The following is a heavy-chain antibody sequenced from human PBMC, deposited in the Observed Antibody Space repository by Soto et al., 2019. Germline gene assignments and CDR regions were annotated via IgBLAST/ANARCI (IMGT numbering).Heavy chain of an antibody. V-gene: IGHV3-30-3*01. D-gene: IGHD3-3*01. CDR2: ISYDGSNK. CDR3: ARDSSSGEWLLGIFDY. Sequence: PGGSLRLSCAASGFTFSSYAMHWVRQAPGKGLEWVAVISYDGSNKYYADSVKGRFTISRDNSKNTLYLQMNSLRAEDTAVYYCARDSSSGEWLLGIFDYWGQGTLVTVSS. J-gene: IGHJ4*02. CDR1: GFTFSSYA.